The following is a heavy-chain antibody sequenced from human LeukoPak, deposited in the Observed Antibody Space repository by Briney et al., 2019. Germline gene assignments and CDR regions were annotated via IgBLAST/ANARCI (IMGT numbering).Heavy chain of an antibody. J-gene: IGHJ4*02. CDR2: INHSGNT. D-gene: IGHD6-19*01. Sequence: PSETLSLTCAVYGGSFSGCYWSWIRQPPGKGLEWIGEINHSGNTNYNPSLKSRVTISVDTSKNQFSLKLSSVTAADTAVYYCARRKAVAGYTFDYWGQGTLVTVSS. CDR1: GGSFSGCY. CDR3: ARRKAVAGYTFDY. V-gene: IGHV4-34*01.